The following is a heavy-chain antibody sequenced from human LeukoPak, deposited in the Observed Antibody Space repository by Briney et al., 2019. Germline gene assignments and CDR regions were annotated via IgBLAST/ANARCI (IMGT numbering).Heavy chain of an antibody. J-gene: IGHJ4*02. D-gene: IGHD3-10*01. Sequence: SETLSLTCTVSGGSISSYYWSWIRQPPGKGLEWIGYFSYRGSTNYNPSLKSRVTISVDTSKNPFSLRMSPVTAADTAVYYCARVTTMVRGVVPSNYFDYWGQGTLVTVSS. V-gene: IGHV4-59*01. CDR2: FSYRGST. CDR1: GGSISSYY. CDR3: ARVTTMVRGVVPSNYFDY.